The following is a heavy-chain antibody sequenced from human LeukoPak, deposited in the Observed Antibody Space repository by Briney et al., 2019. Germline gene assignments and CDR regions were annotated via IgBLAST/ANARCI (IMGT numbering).Heavy chain of an antibody. D-gene: IGHD2-8*01. CDR2: IKQDGSEK. CDR3: ARTLYGQYEY. V-gene: IGHV3-7*03. CDR1: GFTFSSYW. Sequence: PGGSLGLSCAASGFTFSSYWMSWVRQAPGKGLEWVANIKQDGSEKYYVDSVKGRLTISRVNAKSSLYLQMNSLRAEDTAVYYCARTLYGQYEYWGQGTLVTVSS. J-gene: IGHJ4*02.